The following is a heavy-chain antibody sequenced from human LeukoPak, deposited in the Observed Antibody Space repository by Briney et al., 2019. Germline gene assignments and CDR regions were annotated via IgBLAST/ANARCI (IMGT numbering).Heavy chain of an antibody. V-gene: IGHV4-59*08. Sequence: AETLSLTCTVSGGSISSYYWSWIRQPPGKVLEWIGYIYYSGSTNYNPSLKSRVTISVDTSKNQFSLKLTSVTAADTAVYYCARHSGSFYFYYYMDVWGKGTTVTVSS. CDR1: GGSISSYY. CDR2: IYYSGST. J-gene: IGHJ6*03. CDR3: ARHSGSFYFYYYMDV. D-gene: IGHD1-26*01.